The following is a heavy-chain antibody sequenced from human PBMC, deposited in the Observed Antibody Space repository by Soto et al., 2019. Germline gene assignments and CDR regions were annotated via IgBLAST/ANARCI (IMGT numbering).Heavy chain of an antibody. Sequence: GGSLRLSCAASGFTFSSYAMSWVRQAPGKGLEWVSAISGSGGSTYYADSVKGRFTISRDNSKNTLYLQMNSLRAEDTAVYYCAKDLYIAVAGTSDYWGQGTLVTVSS. J-gene: IGHJ4*02. CDR1: GFTFSSYA. CDR3: AKDLYIAVAGTSDY. CDR2: ISGSGGST. D-gene: IGHD6-19*01. V-gene: IGHV3-23*01.